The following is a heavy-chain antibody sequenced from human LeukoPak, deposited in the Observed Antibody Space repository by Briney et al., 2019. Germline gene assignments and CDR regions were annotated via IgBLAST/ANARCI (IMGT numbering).Heavy chain of an antibody. D-gene: IGHD2-15*01. CDR2: INPNSGGT. CDR3: ARDIVVVVAATLALPYYGMDV. V-gene: IGHV1-2*02. Sequence: GASVKVSCKASGYTFTGYYMHWVRQAPGQGLEWMGWINPNSGGTNYAQKFQGRVTMTRDTSISTAYMELSGLRSDDTAVYYCARDIVVVVAATLALPYYGMDVWGQGTTVTVSS. J-gene: IGHJ6*02. CDR1: GYTFTGYY.